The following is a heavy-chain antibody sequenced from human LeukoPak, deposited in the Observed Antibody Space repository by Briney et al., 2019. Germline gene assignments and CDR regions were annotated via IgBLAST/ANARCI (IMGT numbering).Heavy chain of an antibody. CDR1: GFTVSSNY. Sequence: PGGSLRLSCAASGFTVSSNYMSWVRQAPGKGLEWVSGISNSGGSRYYADSVRGRFTISRDNSKNMLYLQINSLRAEDTAVYYCATYGSENYFAFDIWGHGTMVTVSS. J-gene: IGHJ3*02. CDR2: ISNSGGSR. D-gene: IGHD3-10*01. CDR3: ATYGSENYFAFDI. V-gene: IGHV3-23*01.